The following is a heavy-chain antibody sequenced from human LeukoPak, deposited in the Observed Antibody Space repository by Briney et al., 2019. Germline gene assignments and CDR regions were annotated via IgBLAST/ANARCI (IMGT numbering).Heavy chain of an antibody. CDR1: GFTFSSYS. V-gene: IGHV3-21*01. CDR2: ISSSSSYI. D-gene: IGHD3-22*01. Sequence: GGSLRLSCAASGFTFSSYSMNWVRQAPGKGLEWVSSISSSSSYIYYADSVKGRFTISRDNAKNSLYLQMNSLRAEDTAVYYCARDQLRITMIVVLSGAFDIWGQGTMVTVSS. CDR3: ARDQLRITMIVVLSGAFDI. J-gene: IGHJ3*02.